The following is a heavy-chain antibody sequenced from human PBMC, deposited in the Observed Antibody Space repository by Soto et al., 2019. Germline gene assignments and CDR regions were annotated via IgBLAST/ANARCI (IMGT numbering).Heavy chain of an antibody. D-gene: IGHD6-13*01. J-gene: IGHJ3*02. CDR1: GGSISSSSYY. Sequence: PSETLSLTCTVSGGSISSSSYYWGWIRQPPGKGLEWIGSIYYSGSTYYNPSLKSRVTISVDTSNNQFSLKLSSVTAVDAAVYYCARVSVAAAGVAFDIWGQGTMVTVSS. CDR3: ARVSVAAAGVAFDI. V-gene: IGHV4-39*07. CDR2: IYYSGST.